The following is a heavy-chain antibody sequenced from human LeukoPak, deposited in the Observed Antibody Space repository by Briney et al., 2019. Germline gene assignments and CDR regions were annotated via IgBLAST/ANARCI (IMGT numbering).Heavy chain of an antibody. Sequence: PSETLSLTCTVSGGSISSSSYYWSWIRQPPGKGLEWIGYIYYSGSTYYNPSLKSRVTISVDTSKNQFSLKLSSVTAADTAVYYCARGVDTMDSGISDWFDPWGQGALVTVSS. CDR2: IYYSGST. J-gene: IGHJ5*02. CDR1: GGSISSSSYY. D-gene: IGHD3-10*01. V-gene: IGHV4-30-4*01. CDR3: ARGVDTMDSGISDWFDP.